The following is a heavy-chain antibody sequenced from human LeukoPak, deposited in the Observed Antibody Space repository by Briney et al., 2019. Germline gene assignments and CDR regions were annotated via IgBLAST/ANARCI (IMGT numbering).Heavy chain of an antibody. CDR3: AGSYVSRSFDY. CDR2: INHSGST. D-gene: IGHD3-16*01. J-gene: IGHJ4*02. CDR1: GGSFSGYY. Sequence: SETLSLTCAVYGGSFSGYYWSWIRQPPGKGLEWIGEINHSGSTNYNPSLKSRVTISVDTSKNQFSLKLSSVTAADTAVYYCAGSYVSRSFDYWGQGTLVTVSS. V-gene: IGHV4-34*01.